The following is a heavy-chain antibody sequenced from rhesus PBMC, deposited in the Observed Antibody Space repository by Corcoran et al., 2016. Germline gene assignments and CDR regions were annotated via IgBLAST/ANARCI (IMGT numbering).Heavy chain of an antibody. J-gene: IGHJ6*01. CDR3: ARVPGSGSWFCYGLDS. CDR2: IGVSSGST. D-gene: IGHD6-25*01. V-gene: IGHV4-127*01. Sequence: QVQLQESGPGLVKPSETLSLTCAVSGSSLSSGYGCRWIRHAPGKGLGWIWYIGVSSGSTNYNHSLKSRVTMSKDTAKTQFSLKLSSVTAADTAVYYCARVPGSGSWFCYGLDSWGQGVVVTVSS. CDR1: GSSLSSGYG.